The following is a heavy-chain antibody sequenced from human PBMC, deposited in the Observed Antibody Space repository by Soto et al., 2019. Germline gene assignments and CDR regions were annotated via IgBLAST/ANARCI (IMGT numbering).Heavy chain of an antibody. J-gene: IGHJ4*02. D-gene: IGHD3-9*01. CDR3: ARAMDWVDFDY. CDR2: INPSGGST. V-gene: IGHV1-46*01. CDR1: GCTFTSYY. Sequence: GASVKVSCKASGCTFTSYYMHWVGQAPGQGLEWMGIINPSGGSTSYAQKFQGRVTMTRDTSTSTVYMELSSLRSEDAAVYYCARAMDWVDFDYWGQGTLVTSPQ.